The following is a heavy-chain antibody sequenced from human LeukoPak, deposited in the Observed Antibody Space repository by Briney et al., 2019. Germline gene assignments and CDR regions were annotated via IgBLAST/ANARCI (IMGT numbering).Heavy chain of an antibody. J-gene: IGHJ4*02. Sequence: GGTLRLSCAASGFTFSSYGMSWVRQAPGKGLEWVSAISVSGNTYHADSVKGRFTISRDSSKNTLYLQMNRLRAEDAAVYYCAKAPVTTCSGAYCYPFDYWGQGTLVTVSS. CDR2: ISVSGNT. CDR3: AKAPVTTCSGAYCYPFDY. CDR1: GFTFSSYG. V-gene: IGHV3-23*01. D-gene: IGHD2-21*01.